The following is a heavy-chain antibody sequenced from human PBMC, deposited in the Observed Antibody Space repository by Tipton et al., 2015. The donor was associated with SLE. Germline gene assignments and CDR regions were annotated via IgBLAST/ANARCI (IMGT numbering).Heavy chain of an antibody. CDR1: GYSISSGYY. CDR2: FHHKGSS. CDR3: GRDTDRGSSAYAGAFDF. V-gene: IGHV4-38-2*02. D-gene: IGHD3-22*01. Sequence: TLSLTCSVTGYSISSGYYWGWIRQPPGRGLEWIGSFHHKGSSYYSPSLGSRVTISGDTSRNQFSLTLSSVTAADTAVYYCGRDTDRGSSAYAGAFDFWGQGTVVTVSS. J-gene: IGHJ3*01.